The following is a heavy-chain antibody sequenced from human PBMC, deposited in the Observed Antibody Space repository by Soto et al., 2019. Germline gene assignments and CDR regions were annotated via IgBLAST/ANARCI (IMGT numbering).Heavy chain of an antibody. V-gene: IGHV1-2*02. J-gene: IGHJ6*02. Sequence: QVQLVQSRAEVKKPGASVNVSCKASGSTFTDYYIYWLRQAPGHGLEWMGWINPNSGATNYARTLQGRVTMTRETSIRAAYMELSRLSSDDSAVYYCAKDQGGYMVSGMDVWGQGTTVTVSS. CDR1: GSTFTDYY. CDR3: AKDQGGYMVSGMDV. CDR2: INPNSGAT. D-gene: IGHD5-12*01.